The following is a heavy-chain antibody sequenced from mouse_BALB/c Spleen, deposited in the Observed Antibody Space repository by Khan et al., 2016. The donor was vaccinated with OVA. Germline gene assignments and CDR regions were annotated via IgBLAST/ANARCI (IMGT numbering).Heavy chain of an antibody. CDR1: GYSITTDYA. J-gene: IGHJ2*01. D-gene: IGHD1-1*01. CDR3: ARVYGGDFDY. CDR2: ISYSGNT. Sequence: EVQLVETGPGLVKPSQSLSLTCTVTGYSITTDYAWNWIRQFPGNKLEWMGFISYSGNTKYNPSLKSRISITRDTSKNQFFLQLKSATTEDTARYYCARVYGGDFDYWGQGTTLTVSS. V-gene: IGHV3-2*02.